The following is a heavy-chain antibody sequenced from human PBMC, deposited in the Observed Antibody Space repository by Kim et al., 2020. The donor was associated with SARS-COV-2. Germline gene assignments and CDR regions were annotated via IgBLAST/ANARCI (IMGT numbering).Heavy chain of an antibody. V-gene: IGHV7-4-1*02. Sequence: ASVKVSCKASGYTFTTYHMNWVRQAPGQGLEWMGWINTNTGNPTYAQGSTGRFVFSLDTSVSTAYLQISSLKAEDTAVYYCASARGTIFGVVITPYFDYWGQGTLVTVSS. CDR3: ASARGTIFGVVITPYFDY. CDR1: GYTFTTYH. CDR2: INTNTGNP. D-gene: IGHD3-3*01. J-gene: IGHJ4*02.